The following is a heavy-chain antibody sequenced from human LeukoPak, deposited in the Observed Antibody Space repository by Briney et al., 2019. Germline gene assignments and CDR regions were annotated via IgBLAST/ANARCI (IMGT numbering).Heavy chain of an antibody. J-gene: IGHJ6*02. D-gene: IGHD4-17*01. CDR1: GFTFSSYG. CDR3: AKDIAVTTHYYYYGMDV. CDR2: ISYDGSNK. Sequence: GGSLRLSCAASGFTFSSYGMHWVRQAPGKGLEWVAVISYDGSNKYYADSVKGRFTISRDNSKSTLYLQMNSLRAEDTAVYYCAKDIAVTTHYYYYGMDVWGQGTTVTVSS. V-gene: IGHV3-30*18.